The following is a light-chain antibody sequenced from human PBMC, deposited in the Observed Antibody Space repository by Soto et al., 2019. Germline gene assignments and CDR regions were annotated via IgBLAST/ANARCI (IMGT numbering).Light chain of an antibody. J-gene: IGKJ3*01. V-gene: IGKV1-39*01. CDR2: AAS. CDR1: QTINKY. CDR3: QQSYGTPFT. Sequence: DIQITQSPSSLSASVGDRVTITCRASQTINKYLHWYQQKPGKAPKLLIYAASSLQSGVPSRFSGSGSGTDFTLTISSLQPEDFATYYCQQSYGTPFTFGPGTKVDIK.